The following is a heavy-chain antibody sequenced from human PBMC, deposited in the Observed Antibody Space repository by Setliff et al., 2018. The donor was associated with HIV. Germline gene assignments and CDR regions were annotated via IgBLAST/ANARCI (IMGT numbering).Heavy chain of an antibody. CDR2: IHTTGST. CDR3: ARRTYGSGRLDP. V-gene: IGHV4-61*09. CDR1: GGSISSGSYY. Sequence: SETLSLTCTVSGGSISSGSYYRSWIRQPAGKGLEWIGQIHTTGSTNYSPSLKSRVTVSIDTSKNQFSLKLSSVNAAATGVYYCARRTYGSGRLDPWGQGTLVTVSS. D-gene: IGHD6-19*01. J-gene: IGHJ5*02.